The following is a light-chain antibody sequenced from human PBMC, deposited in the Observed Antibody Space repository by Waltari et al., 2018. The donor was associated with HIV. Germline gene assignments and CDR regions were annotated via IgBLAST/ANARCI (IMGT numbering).Light chain of an antibody. CDR3: QQYNNWPPFT. J-gene: IGKJ3*01. Sequence: EIVMTQSPATLSVSPGERATLSCRASQSVSSNLAWYQQKPGQAPRLLSHGASTRATGIPARFSGSGSGTEFTLTISSLQSEDFAVYYCQQYNNWPPFTFGPGTKVDIK. CDR2: GAS. CDR1: QSVSSN. V-gene: IGKV3-15*01.